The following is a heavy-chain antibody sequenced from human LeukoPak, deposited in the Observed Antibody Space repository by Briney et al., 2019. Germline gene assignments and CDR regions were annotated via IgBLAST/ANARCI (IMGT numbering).Heavy chain of an antibody. V-gene: IGHV3-23*01. Sequence: GGTLRLSCAASGFTFSSYGVSWVRQAPGKGLEWVSAISGSGGSTYYADSVKGRFTISRDNAKNSLYLQMNSLRAEDTAVYYCARDHGDYGPWGYWSYYYFMDVWGKGTTVTVSS. D-gene: IGHD4-17*01. CDR2: ISGSGGST. CDR3: ARDHGDYGPWGYWSYYYFMDV. J-gene: IGHJ6*03. CDR1: GFTFSSYG.